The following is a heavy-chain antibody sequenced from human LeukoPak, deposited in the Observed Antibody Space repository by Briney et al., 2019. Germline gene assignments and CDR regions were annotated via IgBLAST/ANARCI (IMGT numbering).Heavy chain of an antibody. CDR2: ISGSRGLS. D-gene: IGHD3-22*01. V-gene: IGHV3-23*01. CDR1: GFTFSSYA. Sequence: GGSLSLSCAASGFTFSSYAMSWVRQAPGKGLEWVSTISGSRGLSHYADSVKGRFTVSRDNSKNTLYLQMNNLRAADTALYFCAKDQGNYYGGSGTYGAMDYWGQGTLVTVSS. J-gene: IGHJ4*02. CDR3: AKDQGNYYGGSGTYGAMDY.